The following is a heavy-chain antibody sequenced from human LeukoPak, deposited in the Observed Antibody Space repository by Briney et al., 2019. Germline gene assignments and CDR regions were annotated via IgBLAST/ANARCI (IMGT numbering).Heavy chain of an antibody. D-gene: IGHD1-26*01. CDR1: GFTFSSYS. CDR3: AKDESYSGSYYRHFQH. J-gene: IGHJ1*01. Sequence: GGSLRLSCAASGFTFSSYSMDWVRQAPGKGLEWVSAISGSGGSTYYADSVKGRFTISRDNSKNTLYLQMNSLRAEDTAVYYCAKDESYSGSYYRHFQHWGQGTLVTVSS. V-gene: IGHV3-23*01. CDR2: ISGSGGST.